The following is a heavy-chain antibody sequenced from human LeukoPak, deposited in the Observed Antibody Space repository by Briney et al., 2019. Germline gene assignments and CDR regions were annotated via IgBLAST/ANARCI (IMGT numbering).Heavy chain of an antibody. CDR1: GFTFSSYA. Sequence: GSLRLSCAASGFTFSSYAMSWVRQAPGKGLEWVSAISGSGGSTYYADSVKGRFTISRDNSKNTLYLQMNSLRAEDTAVYYCAKDGGGHGYYYYYMDVWGKGTTVTVSS. V-gene: IGHV3-23*01. CDR3: AKDGGGHGYYYYYMDV. J-gene: IGHJ6*03. D-gene: IGHD3-16*01. CDR2: ISGSGGST.